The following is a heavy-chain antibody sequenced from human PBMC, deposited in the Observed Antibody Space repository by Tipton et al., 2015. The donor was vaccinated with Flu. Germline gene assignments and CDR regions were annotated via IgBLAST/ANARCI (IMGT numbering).Heavy chain of an antibody. CDR1: GGTFNNYA. CDR2: IIPFFGTP. J-gene: IGHJ6*02. Sequence: QLVQPGPEVKRPGSSVKVSCMVSGGTFNNYAISWVRQAPGQGLEWMGTIIPFFGTPNYAQSFQGRVTITADESTSTAYMELSSRRSEDTAIYYCARGEDGMDVWGRGTTVTVSS. CDR3: ARGEDGMDV. V-gene: IGHV1-69*18.